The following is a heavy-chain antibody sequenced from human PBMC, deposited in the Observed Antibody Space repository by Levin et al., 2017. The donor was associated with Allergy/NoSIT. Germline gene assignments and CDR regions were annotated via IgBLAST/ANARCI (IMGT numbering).Heavy chain of an antibody. CDR3: ARDYYGPGTPSGEEVDY. CDR1: GFTFSSYA. CDR2: ISYDGSNK. Sequence: GGSLRLSCAASGFTFSSYAMHWVRQAPGKGLEWVAVISYDGSNKYYADSVKGRFTISRDNSKNTLYLQMNSLRAEDTAVYYCARDYYGPGTPSGEEVDYWGQGTLVTVSS. V-gene: IGHV3-30-3*01. J-gene: IGHJ4*02. D-gene: IGHD3-10*01.